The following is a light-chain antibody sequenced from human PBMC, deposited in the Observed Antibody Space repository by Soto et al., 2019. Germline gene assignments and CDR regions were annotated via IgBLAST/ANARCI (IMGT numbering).Light chain of an antibody. CDR1: QSVSSF. CDR3: QPRGSWRT. J-gene: IGKJ4*01. Sequence: EIVLTHSPATLSLSPGERATLSCRASQSVSSFLAWYQQKPGQAPRLLIYDASNGATGIPARFSGSGSGTEFALNVSRLEAEDFAVHFCQPRGSWRTLGGGAKGDIK. CDR2: DAS. V-gene: IGKV3-11*01.